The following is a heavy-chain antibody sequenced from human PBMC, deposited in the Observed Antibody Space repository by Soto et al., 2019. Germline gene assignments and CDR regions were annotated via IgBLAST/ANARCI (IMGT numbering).Heavy chain of an antibody. CDR3: AHTRRREGITIHPGVWFDP. D-gene: IGHD3-10*01. CDR1: GFSLSTSGVG. Sequence: SGPTLVNPTQTLTLTCTFSGFSLSTSGVGVGWIRQPPGKALEWLALIYWNDDKRYSPSLKSRLTITKDTSKNQVVLTMTNMDPVDTATYYCAHTRRREGITIHPGVWFDPWGQGTLVTVSS. V-gene: IGHV2-5*01. CDR2: IYWNDDK. J-gene: IGHJ5*02.